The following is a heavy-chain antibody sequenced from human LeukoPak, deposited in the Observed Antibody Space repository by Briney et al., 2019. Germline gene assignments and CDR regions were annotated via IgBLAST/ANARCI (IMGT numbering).Heavy chain of an antibody. CDR2: VYYSGST. D-gene: IGHD2-2*01. CDR3: ARDLWYRLPRGLFDY. CDR1: GGSISSSSYY. J-gene: IGHJ4*02. Sequence: SETLSLTCTVSGGSISSSSYYWGWIRQPPGKGLEWIGSVYYSGSTYYNPSLKSRVTISVDTSKNQFSLKLSSVTAADTAVYYCARDLWYRLPRGLFDYWGQGTLVTVSS. V-gene: IGHV4-39*07.